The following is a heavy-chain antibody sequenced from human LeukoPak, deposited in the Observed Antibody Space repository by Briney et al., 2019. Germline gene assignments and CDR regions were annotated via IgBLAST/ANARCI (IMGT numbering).Heavy chain of an antibody. CDR2: EDGGP. V-gene: IGHV1-24*01. J-gene: IGHJ4*02. CDR1: GYTLTELS. CDR3: VSIDLDS. Sequence: ASVKVSCKVSGYTLTELSIHWVRQAPGKGLEWMGGEDGGPIYAQKFQGRVSMTEHTSTDTAYMDVSSLRSEDTAVYYCVSIDLDSWGQGTLVTVSS. D-gene: IGHD3-16*02.